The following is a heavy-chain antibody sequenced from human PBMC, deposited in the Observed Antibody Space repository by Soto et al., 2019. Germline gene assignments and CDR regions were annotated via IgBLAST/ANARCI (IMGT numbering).Heavy chain of an antibody. CDR3: ARGVIVGATGDAFDI. CDR2: IYSGGST. CDR1: GFTVSSNY. V-gene: IGHV3-66*01. D-gene: IGHD1-26*01. J-gene: IGHJ3*02. Sequence: EVQLVESGGGLVQPGGSLRLSCAASGFTVSSNYMSWVRQAPGKGLEWVSVIYSGGSTYYADSVKGRFTISRDNSKNTLYLQMNSLRAEDTAVYYCARGVIVGATGDAFDIWGQGTMVTVSS.